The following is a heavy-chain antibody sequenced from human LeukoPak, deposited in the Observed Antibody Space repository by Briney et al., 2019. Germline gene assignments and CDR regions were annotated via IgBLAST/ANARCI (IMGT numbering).Heavy chain of an antibody. J-gene: IGHJ3*02. CDR3: AKDKSFGAFDI. Sequence: GGSLRLSCAASGFTFRNYAMTWVRQAPGKGLEWVSTINSDGDNTYYADSVKGRFSISRDNSWNTLYLQMNSLRVEDTAVYYCAKDKSFGAFDIWGRGTMVTVSS. D-gene: IGHD3-10*01. V-gene: IGHV3-23*01. CDR1: GFTFRNYA. CDR2: INSDGDNT.